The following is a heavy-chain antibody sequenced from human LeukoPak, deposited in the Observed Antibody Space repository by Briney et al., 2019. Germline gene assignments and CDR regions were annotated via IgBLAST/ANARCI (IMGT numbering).Heavy chain of an antibody. CDR2: IYSGGST. V-gene: IGHV3-53*05. CDR3: AKDLEMATITMGY. D-gene: IGHD5-24*01. J-gene: IGHJ4*02. CDR1: GFTFSSNY. Sequence: PGGSLRLSCAASGFTFSSNYMSWVRQAPGKGLEWVSVIYSGGSTYYADSVKGRFTISRDNSKNTLYLQMNSLRAEDTAVYYCAKDLEMATITMGYWGQGTLVTVSS.